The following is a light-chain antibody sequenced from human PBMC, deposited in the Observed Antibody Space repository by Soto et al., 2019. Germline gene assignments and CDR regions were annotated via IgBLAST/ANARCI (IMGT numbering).Light chain of an antibody. CDR3: LNYYSAPF. CDR1: QGISNY. Sequence: DIKMTQSPSSLSASVGDRVTITCRASQGISNYLAWYQQKPGKVPKLLIYVASTLQSGVPSRFSGSGSGTDFTLTISSLQPEDVATYYCLNYYSAPFFGGGTKVEIK. CDR2: VAS. J-gene: IGKJ4*01. V-gene: IGKV1-27*01.